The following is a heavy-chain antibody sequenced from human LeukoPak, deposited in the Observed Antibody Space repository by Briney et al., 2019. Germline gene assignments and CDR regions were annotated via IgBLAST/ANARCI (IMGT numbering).Heavy chain of an antibody. CDR1: GFTLSRHS. J-gene: IGHJ5*02. V-gene: IGHV3-74*01. Sequence: GGSLRLSCVASGFTLSRHSMYWGRQAPGKGTVSVSRSSGDGTSTHYADFVQGRFTISRDIAKNTLYLQMNSLRGDDTAVYYCTRDFSNKGLDPSGQGTLVTVSS. D-gene: IGHD6-13*01. CDR3: TRDFSNKGLDP. CDR2: SSGDGTST.